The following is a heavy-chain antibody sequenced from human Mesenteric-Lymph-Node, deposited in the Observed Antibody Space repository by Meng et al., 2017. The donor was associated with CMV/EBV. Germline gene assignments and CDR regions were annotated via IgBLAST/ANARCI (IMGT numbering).Heavy chain of an antibody. CDR2: ISSDGSNK. Sequence: GGSLRLSCVVSGFTFSRFAMHWVRQAPGRGLEWVAVISSDGSNKNYADSVKGRFTISRDNSQSTLYLQMNSLRGEDAAVYYCARGGGKYSSSWYNWFDPWGQGTLVTVSS. V-gene: IGHV3-30-3*01. D-gene: IGHD6-13*01. J-gene: IGHJ5*02. CDR1: GFTFSRFA. CDR3: ARGGGKYSSSWYNWFDP.